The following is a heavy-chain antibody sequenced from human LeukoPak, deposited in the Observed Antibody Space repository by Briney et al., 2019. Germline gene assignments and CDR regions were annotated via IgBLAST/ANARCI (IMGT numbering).Heavy chain of an antibody. J-gene: IGHJ5*02. CDR3: ARDGPTVAGTAHWFDP. CDR2: ISYDGSNK. D-gene: IGHD6-19*01. V-gene: IGHV3-30-3*01. CDR1: GFTFSSYA. Sequence: GGSLRLSCSASGFTFSSYAMNWVRQAPGKGLEWVAVISYDGSNKYYADSVKGRFTISRDNSKNTLYLQMNSLRAEDTAVYYCARDGPTVAGTAHWFDPWGQGTLVTVSS.